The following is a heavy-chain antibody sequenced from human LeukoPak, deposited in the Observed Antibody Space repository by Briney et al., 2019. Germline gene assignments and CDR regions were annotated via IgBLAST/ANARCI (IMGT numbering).Heavy chain of an antibody. CDR1: GFTFSSDS. J-gene: IGHJ4*02. D-gene: IGHD5-12*01. CDR2: ISISSSYI. Sequence: PGGCLRLACAASGFTFSSDSMNSVRQAPGKWLECDSSISISSSYIYYADSVKGRFTISRDNAKNSLYLQMNSLRAEDTAVYYCARDLTGHGSGYEGTSDYWGQGTLVTVSS. CDR3: ARDLTGHGSGYEGTSDY. V-gene: IGHV3-21*01.